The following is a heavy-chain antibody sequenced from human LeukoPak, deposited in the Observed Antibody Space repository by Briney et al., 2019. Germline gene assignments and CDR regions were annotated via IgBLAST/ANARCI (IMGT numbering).Heavy chain of an antibody. J-gene: IGHJ6*03. V-gene: IGHV1-8*01. D-gene: IGHD3-3*01. Sequence: ASVKVSCKASGYTFTSYDINWVRQATGQGLEWMGWMNPNSGNTGYAQKFQGRVTMTRNTSISTAYMELSSLRSEDTAVYYCARGGVEDYDFWSGCVPYYYMDVWGKGTTVTVSS. CDR1: GYTFTSYD. CDR3: ARGGVEDYDFWSGCVPYYYMDV. CDR2: MNPNSGNT.